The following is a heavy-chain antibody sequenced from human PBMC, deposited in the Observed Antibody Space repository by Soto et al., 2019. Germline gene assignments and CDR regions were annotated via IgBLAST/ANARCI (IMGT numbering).Heavy chain of an antibody. CDR1: GFTFGTYA. CDR3: TKDRSVDTRDWFDP. Sequence: EVQLLESGGGLVQPGGSLRLSCAASGFTFGTYAMNWVRQAPGKGLEWVSGITGSGGSTYYADSVKGRFTISRANSKNPLYLQMNTLRADDTAVYFCTKDRSVDTRDWFDPWGQGTLVTVSS. D-gene: IGHD5-18*01. J-gene: IGHJ5*02. CDR2: ITGSGGST. V-gene: IGHV3-23*01.